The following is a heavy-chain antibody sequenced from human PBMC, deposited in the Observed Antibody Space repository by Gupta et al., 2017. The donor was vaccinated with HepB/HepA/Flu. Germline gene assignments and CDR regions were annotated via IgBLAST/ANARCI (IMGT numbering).Heavy chain of an antibody. D-gene: IGHD2-2*02. J-gene: IGHJ2*01. V-gene: IGHV3-33*01. CDR2: IWYDGSKE. CDR1: GFSFSSYG. Sequence: QVQLAASGGGVVQPGRSLRLSCAASGFSFSSYGMHWVRQAPGKGLEWVAVIWYDGSKEYYGESVKGRVIISRDNSKNTLYLQMNSLRVEDTAVYYCARDPDCSSTSCYSWYFDLGGRGTLVTVSS. CDR3: ARDPDCSSTSCYSWYFDL.